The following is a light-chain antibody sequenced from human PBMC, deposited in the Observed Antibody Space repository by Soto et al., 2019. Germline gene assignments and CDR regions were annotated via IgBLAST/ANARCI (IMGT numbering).Light chain of an antibody. CDR2: TAS. V-gene: IGKV1-39*01. Sequence: DIRMTQSPSSLSASVGDTVTITCRASQSISSHLNWYQQKPGKAPNLLIYTASNLQSGVPSRFSGSGSGTDFTLTISSLQPEDFATYYCQQSYSTSISFGQGTRLEIK. CDR1: QSISSH. CDR3: QQSYSTSIS. J-gene: IGKJ5*01.